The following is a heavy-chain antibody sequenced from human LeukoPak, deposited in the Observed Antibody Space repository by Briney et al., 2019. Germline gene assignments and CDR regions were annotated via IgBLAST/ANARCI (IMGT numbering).Heavy chain of an antibody. CDR3: ARVSKNYYGSGSYGY. J-gene: IGHJ4*02. CDR1: GYTFTGYY. CDR2: INPNSGGT. V-gene: IGHV1-2*02. Sequence: ASVKVSCKASGYTFTGYYMHWVRQAPGQGLEWMGWINPNSGGTNYAQKFQGRVTMTRDTSISTAYMELSRLRSDDTAVYYCARVSKNYYGSGSYGYWGQGTLVTVSS. D-gene: IGHD3-10*01.